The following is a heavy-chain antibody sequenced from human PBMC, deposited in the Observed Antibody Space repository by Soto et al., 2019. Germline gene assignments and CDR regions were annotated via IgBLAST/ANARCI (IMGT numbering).Heavy chain of an antibody. CDR1: GFTFSSYS. D-gene: IGHD2-2*01. CDR3: ARDGYCSSTSCWYYYYYYMDV. CDR2: ISSSSSYI. V-gene: IGHV3-21*01. J-gene: IGHJ6*03. Sequence: GGSLRLSCAASGFTFSSYSMNWVRQAPGKGLEWVSSISSSSSYIYYADSVKGRFTISRDNAENSLYLQMNSLRAEDTAVYYCARDGYCSSTSCWYYYYYYMDVWGKGTTVTVSS.